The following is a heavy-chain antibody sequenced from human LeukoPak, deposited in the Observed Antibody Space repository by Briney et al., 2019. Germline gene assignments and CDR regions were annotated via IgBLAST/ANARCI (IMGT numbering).Heavy chain of an antibody. CDR3: AKSNGYGLVDI. CDR2: IFYSGST. Sequence: SETLSLTCTVSGGSISSYYWGWIRQPPGKGLEWIGNIFYSGSTYYSPSLKSRVTISLDTSRNQFSLKLNSVTAADTAVYYCAKSNGYGLVDIWGQGTMVTVFS. J-gene: IGHJ3*02. CDR1: GGSISSYY. D-gene: IGHD3-10*01. V-gene: IGHV4-39*07.